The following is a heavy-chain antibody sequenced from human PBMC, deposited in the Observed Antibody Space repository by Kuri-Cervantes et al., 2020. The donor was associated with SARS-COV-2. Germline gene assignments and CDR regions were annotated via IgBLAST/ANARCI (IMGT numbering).Heavy chain of an antibody. CDR1: GFTFSSYS. J-gene: IGHJ5*02. CDR3: ARARTIAAHPENWFDP. CDR2: ISSSSSYI. V-gene: IGHV3-21*01. Sequence: GGSLRPSCAASGFTFSSYSMNWVRQAPGKGLEWVSSISSSSSYIYYADSVKGRFTISRDNAKNLLYLQMNSLRAEDTAVYYCARARTIAAHPENWFDPWGQGTLVTVSS. D-gene: IGHD6-6*01.